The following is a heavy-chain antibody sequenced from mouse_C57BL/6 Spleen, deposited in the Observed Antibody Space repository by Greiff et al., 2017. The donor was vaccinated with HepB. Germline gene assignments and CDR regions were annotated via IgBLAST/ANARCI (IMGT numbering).Heavy chain of an antibody. Sequence: DVMLVESGGGLVKPGGSLKLSCAASGFTFSSYTMSWVRQTPEKRLEWVATISGCGGNTYYPDSVKGRFTISRDNAKNTLYLQMTSLRSEDTALYYWAGQIPAWFAYWGQGTLVTVSA. CDR2: ISGCGGNT. D-gene: IGHD5-1-1*01. V-gene: IGHV5-9*01. J-gene: IGHJ3*01. CDR1: GFTFSSYT. CDR3: AGQIPAWFAY.